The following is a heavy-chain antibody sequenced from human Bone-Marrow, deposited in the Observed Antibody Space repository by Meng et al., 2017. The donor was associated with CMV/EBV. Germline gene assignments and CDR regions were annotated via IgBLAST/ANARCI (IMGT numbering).Heavy chain of an antibody. Sequence: SVKVSCKASGGTFSSYAISWVRQAPGQGLEWMGGIIPMLGIANYAQKFQGRVTITADKSTSTAYMELSRLRSDDTAVYYCLYGSGSYYAPFDYWGQGTLVTVSS. D-gene: IGHD3-10*01. CDR1: GGTFSSYA. CDR2: IIPMLGIA. V-gene: IGHV1-69*10. J-gene: IGHJ4*02. CDR3: LYGSGSYYAPFDY.